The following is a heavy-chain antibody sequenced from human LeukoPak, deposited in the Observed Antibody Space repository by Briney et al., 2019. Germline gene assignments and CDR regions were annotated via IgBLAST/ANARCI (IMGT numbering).Heavy chain of an antibody. CDR3: ARDYYYDSSGSIKRYYGMDV. D-gene: IGHD3-22*01. J-gene: IGHJ6*02. Sequence: GSSVKVSCKASGGTFSSYAISWVGQAPGQGLEGRGGIIPIFGTANYAQKFQGRVTITADESTSTAYMELSSLRSEDTAVYYCARDYYYDSSGSIKRYYGMDVWGQGTTVTVSS. V-gene: IGHV1-69*01. CDR1: GGTFSSYA. CDR2: IIPIFGTA.